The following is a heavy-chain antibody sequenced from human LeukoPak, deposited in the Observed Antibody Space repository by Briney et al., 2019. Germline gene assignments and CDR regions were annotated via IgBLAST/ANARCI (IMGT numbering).Heavy chain of an antibody. D-gene: IGHD3-22*01. CDR3: AKERNYDSSGYYQNGAFDI. CDR2: SSYNGNT. V-gene: IGHV4-59*01. CDR1: GAYFTNYY. J-gene: IGHJ3*02. Sequence: PSETLSLTCTVSGAYFTNYYWSFIRQPPGKGLEWIGFSSYNGNTNYNPSLKSRVTISVDMSKNQFSLRLKSVTAADTAVYYCAKERNYDSSGYYQNGAFDIWGQGTMVTVSS.